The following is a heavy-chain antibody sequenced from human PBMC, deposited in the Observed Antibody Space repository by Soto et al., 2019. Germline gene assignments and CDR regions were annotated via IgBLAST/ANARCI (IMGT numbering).Heavy chain of an antibody. CDR3: ARARDYIWGSCRKMELFYFDY. D-gene: IGHD3-16*02. CDR2: INPNSGGT. CDR1: GYTFTGYY. Sequence: ASVKVSCKASGYTFTGYYMHWVRQAPGQGLEWMGWINPNSGGTNYAQKFQGWVTMTRDTSISTAYMELSRLRSDDTAVYYCARARDYIWGSCRKMELFYFDYWGQGTLVTVSS. J-gene: IGHJ4*02. V-gene: IGHV1-2*04.